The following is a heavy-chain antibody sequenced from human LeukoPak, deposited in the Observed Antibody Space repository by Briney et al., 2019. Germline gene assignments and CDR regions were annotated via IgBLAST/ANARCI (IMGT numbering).Heavy chain of an antibody. CDR1: GGTFSSYA. J-gene: IGHJ5*02. CDR3: ARYITMVRGGSWFDP. Sequence: GASVKVSCKASGGTFSSYAINWVRQATGQGLEWMGWMNPNSGNTGYAQKFQGRVTMTRNTSISTAYMELSSLRSDDTAVYYCARYITMVRGGSWFDPWGQGTLVTVSS. CDR2: MNPNSGNT. V-gene: IGHV1-8*02. D-gene: IGHD3-10*01.